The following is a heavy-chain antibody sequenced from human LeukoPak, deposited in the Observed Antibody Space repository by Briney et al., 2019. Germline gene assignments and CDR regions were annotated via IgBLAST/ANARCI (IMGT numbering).Heavy chain of an antibody. V-gene: IGHV3-23*01. CDR3: AKALWLVLPNNWFDP. CDR2: ISGSGGST. D-gene: IGHD6-19*01. Sequence: GGSLRLSCAASGFTFSSYAMSWVRQAPGKGLEWVSAISGSGGSTYYADSAKGRFTISRDNSKNTLYLQMNSLRAEDTAVYYCAKALWLVLPNNWFDPWGQGTLVTVSS. CDR1: GFTFSSYA. J-gene: IGHJ5*02.